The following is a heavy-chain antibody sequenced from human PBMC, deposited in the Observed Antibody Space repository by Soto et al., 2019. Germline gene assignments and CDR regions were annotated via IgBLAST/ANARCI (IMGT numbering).Heavy chain of an antibody. J-gene: IGHJ4*02. CDR2: ISAQNGNT. Sequence: QVHLVQSGAEVKKPGASVKVSCKASGYTFTSYGITWVRQAPGQGLEWMGWISAQNGNTDYAQKLQGRVIVTRETASSTAYLERRSVRSDDTAVYYCARGRYGDYWGQGALVTVSS. CDR3: ARGRYGDY. V-gene: IGHV1-18*01. CDR1: GYTFTSYG. D-gene: IGHD1-1*01.